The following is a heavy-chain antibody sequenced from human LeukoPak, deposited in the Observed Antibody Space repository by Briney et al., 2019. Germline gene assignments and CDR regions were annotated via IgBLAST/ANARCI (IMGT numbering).Heavy chain of an antibody. J-gene: IGHJ4*02. CDR3: ARDEILTGYYGTKYYLDY. D-gene: IGHD3-9*01. Sequence: PGGSLRLSCAASGITVSSNYMSWVRQAPGKGLEWISVIYSGGSTYYADSVKGRFTISRDNSKNTLYLQMNSLRAEDAAVYYCARDEILTGYYGTKYYLDYWGQGTLVTVSS. CDR1: GITVSSNY. CDR2: IYSGGST. V-gene: IGHV3-53*01.